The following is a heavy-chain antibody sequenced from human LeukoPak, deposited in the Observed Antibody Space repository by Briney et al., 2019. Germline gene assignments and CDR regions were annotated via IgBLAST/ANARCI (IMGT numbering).Heavy chain of an antibody. CDR1: GGSFSGYY. Sequence: SEPLSLTCAVYGGSFSGYYWSWSRQAPGKGLEWLGEINSSGSTNYNPSFRSRVTIDRVRSKNQFSLKLSSVTAADTAVYYCARGRTTETTFYYYYYGMDVWGQRTADPVSS. V-gene: IGHV4-34*01. CDR3: ARGRTTETTFYYYYYGMDV. J-gene: IGHJ6*02. CDR2: INSSGST. D-gene: IGHD4-11*01.